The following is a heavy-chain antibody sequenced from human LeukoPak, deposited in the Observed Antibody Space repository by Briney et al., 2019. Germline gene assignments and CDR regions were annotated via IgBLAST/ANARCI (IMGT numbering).Heavy chain of an antibody. D-gene: IGHD3-10*01. CDR2: IHYSGST. V-gene: IGHV4-39*01. J-gene: IGHJ5*02. CDR3: ARTITMGRGVLRWDNWFDP. Sequence: SETLSLTCTVSGGSISSSSYYWGWIRQPPGKGLEWIGSIHYSGSTNYNLSLRSRVTISVDTSKNQFSLKLSSVTATDTAVYYCARTITMGRGVLRWDNWFDPWGQGTLVTVSS. CDR1: GGSISSSSYY.